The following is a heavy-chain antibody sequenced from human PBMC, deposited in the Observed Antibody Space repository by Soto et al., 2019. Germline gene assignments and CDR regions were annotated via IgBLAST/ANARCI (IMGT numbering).Heavy chain of an antibody. CDR1: GYSFTTFW. J-gene: IGHJ4*02. V-gene: IGHV5-51*01. CDR3: AKPVGGTSPDYFDF. D-gene: IGHD1-7*01. Sequence: GESLKISCKGSGYSFTTFWIGWVRQMPGEGLEWMGIIHPSDSDTRYSQSFEGQVTMSVDRSISTVYLQWSSLKASDTATYYCAKPVGGTSPDYFDFWGQGTPVTVSS. CDR2: IHPSDSDT.